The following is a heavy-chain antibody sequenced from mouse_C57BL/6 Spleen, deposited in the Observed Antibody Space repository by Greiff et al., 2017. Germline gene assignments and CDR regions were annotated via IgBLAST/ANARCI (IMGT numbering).Heavy chain of an antibody. CDR1: GYTFTSYT. D-gene: IGHD2-1*01. J-gene: IGHJ4*01. CDR3: ARGDYGNLDYYAMDY. Sequence: QVHVKQSGAELARPGASVKMSCKASGYTFTSYTMHWVKQRPGQGLEWIGYINPSSGYTKYNQKFKDKATLTADKSSSTAYMQLSSLTSEDSAVYYCARGDYGNLDYYAMDYWGQGTSVTVSS. CDR2: INPSSGYT. V-gene: IGHV1-4*01.